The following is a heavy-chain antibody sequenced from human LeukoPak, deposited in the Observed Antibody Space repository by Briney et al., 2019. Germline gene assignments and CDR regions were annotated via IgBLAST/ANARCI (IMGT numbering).Heavy chain of an antibody. CDR3: ARGTAVTYYYSYYYMDV. D-gene: IGHD4-17*01. Sequence: SETLSLTCTVSGGSISSGDYYWNWVRRHPGKGLEWIGYFYFNGNTYYNPSIKSRVYISVDTSKSQFSLHLGSVTAADTAVYYCARGTAVTYYYSYYYMDVWGKGTTVTVSS. CDR1: GGSISSGDYY. CDR2: FYFNGNT. J-gene: IGHJ6*03. V-gene: IGHV4-31*03.